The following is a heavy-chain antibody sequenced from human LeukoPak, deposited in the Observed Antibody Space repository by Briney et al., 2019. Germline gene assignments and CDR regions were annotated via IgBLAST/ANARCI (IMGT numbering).Heavy chain of an antibody. CDR1: GYTFSGYY. CDR3: ARAQLGGYFYYYMDV. Sequence: ASVKVSCKASGYTFSGYYMHWVRQAPGQGLEWMGWINPNSGGTNYAQKFQGRVTMTRDTSISTAYMELSRLRSDDTAEYYCARAQLGGYFYYYMDVWGKGTTVTVSS. V-gene: IGHV1-2*02. D-gene: IGHD6-6*01. CDR2: INPNSGGT. J-gene: IGHJ6*03.